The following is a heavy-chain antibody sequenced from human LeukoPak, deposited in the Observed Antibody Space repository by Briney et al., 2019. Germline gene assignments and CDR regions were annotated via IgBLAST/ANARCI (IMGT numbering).Heavy chain of an antibody. CDR1: GYIFTTYF. Sequence: GASVKVSCKASGYIFTTYFMHWLRQAPGQGPEWMGIINPRGGSTDYAQKFQDRITKTSDTSTSKVYRELKSLTSEDTAVYFCARVGTTGATADNWGQGTLVTVSS. J-gene: IGHJ4*02. V-gene: IGHV1-46*01. CDR3: ARVGTTGATADN. CDR2: INPRGGST. D-gene: IGHD4-11*01.